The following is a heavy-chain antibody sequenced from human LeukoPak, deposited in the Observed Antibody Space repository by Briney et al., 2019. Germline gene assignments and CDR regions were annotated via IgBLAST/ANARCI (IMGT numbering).Heavy chain of an antibody. J-gene: IGHJ4*02. CDR1: GFRVNNNY. D-gene: IGHD3-10*01. V-gene: IGHV3-53*01. CDR2: MDHFGLK. CDR3: AGGTYYGTGGRPGFLNY. Sequence: GGSLRLSCAASGFRVNNNYLHWVRQAPPKGVAGVSSMDHFGLKYYRDSVTGRFTISRDSASDMVYLQMSSLRVDDTAVYYWAGGTYYGTGGRPGFLNYWGLGTLVTVSS.